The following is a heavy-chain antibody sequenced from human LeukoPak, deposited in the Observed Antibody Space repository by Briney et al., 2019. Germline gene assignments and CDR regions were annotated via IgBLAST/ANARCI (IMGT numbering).Heavy chain of an antibody. CDR1: GFPFSSYY. J-gene: IGHJ3*02. CDR2: ISGNDYST. Sequence: PGGSLRLSCAASGFPFSSYYMSWLHQAPRKGLEGVAAISGNDYSTYHVHSVKGRFTISRDNSKNSLHLQMNSRRAEDTAVYHCALYCSGGRCYSMVGAFDIWGRGTMVTVSS. V-gene: IGHV3-23*01. D-gene: IGHD2-15*01. CDR3: ALYCSGGRCYSMVGAFDI.